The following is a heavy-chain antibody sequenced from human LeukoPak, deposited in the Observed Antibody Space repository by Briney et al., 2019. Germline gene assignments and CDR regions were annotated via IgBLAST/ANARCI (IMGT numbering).Heavy chain of an antibody. D-gene: IGHD3-10*01. V-gene: IGHV3-74*01. Sequence: PGGSLRLSCAASGFTISGYWMHWVCQAPGKGLVWVSRISGDGSITAYADSVKGRFTISRDNAKNTLYLQMNSLRAEDTAVYYCARGRAGNYYNHNDYWGQGTLVTVSS. CDR2: ISGDGSIT. CDR3: ARGRAGNYYNHNDY. J-gene: IGHJ4*01. CDR1: GFTISGYW.